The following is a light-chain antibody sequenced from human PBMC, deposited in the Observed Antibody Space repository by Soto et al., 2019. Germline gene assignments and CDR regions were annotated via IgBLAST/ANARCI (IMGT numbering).Light chain of an antibody. CDR2: DDD. V-gene: IGLV1-51*01. CDR3: TTWDDSLGAVV. Sequence: QSVLTQPPSVSAAPGQRVTISCSGSSSNIENNYVSWYRQLPGTAPKLLIYDDDKRPSGIPDRFSASKSGTSGTLGIAGLQTGDEADYYCTTWDDSLGAVVFGGGTKLTVL. CDR1: SSNIENNY. J-gene: IGLJ3*02.